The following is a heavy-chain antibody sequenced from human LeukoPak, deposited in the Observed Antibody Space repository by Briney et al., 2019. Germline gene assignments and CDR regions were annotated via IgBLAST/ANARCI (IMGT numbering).Heavy chain of an antibody. CDR3: ARASLYGVDSDY. CDR2: IYYSGST. Sequence: SETLSLTCTVSGGSISSGGYYWSWIRQHPGKGLEWIGYIYYSGSTYYNPSLKSRVTISVDTSKNQFSLKLSSVTAADTAVYYCARASLYGVDSDYWGQGTLVTVSS. D-gene: IGHD4-23*01. J-gene: IGHJ4*02. V-gene: IGHV4-31*03. CDR1: GGSISSGGYY.